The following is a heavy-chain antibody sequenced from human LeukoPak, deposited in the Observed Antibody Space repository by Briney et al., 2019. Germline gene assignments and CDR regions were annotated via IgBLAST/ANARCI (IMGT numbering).Heavy chain of an antibody. CDR2: IWYDGSNK. Sequence: GGSLRLSCAASGFTFSSYGMHWVRQAPGKGLEWVAVIWYDGSNKYYADSVKGRFTISRDNSKNTLYLQMNSLRAEDTAVYYCARGSSLCYFDYWGQGTLVTVSS. CDR1: GFTFSSYG. V-gene: IGHV3-33*01. D-gene: IGHD6-13*01. CDR3: ARGSSLCYFDY. J-gene: IGHJ4*02.